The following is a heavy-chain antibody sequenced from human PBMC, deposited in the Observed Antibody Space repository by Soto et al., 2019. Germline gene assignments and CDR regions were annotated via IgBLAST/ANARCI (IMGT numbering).Heavy chain of an antibody. CDR3: VSGLRDYYGWDV. J-gene: IGHJ6*02. Sequence: GGSLRLSCAVSGFTFKNYWMHWVRQAPGKGLVWVSRVNGDGSSPNYADSVKGRFTISRDNAKNTLYLQMNSLRAEDTAVYYCVSGLRDYYGWDVWGQGTTVTVSS. CDR1: GFTFKNYW. CDR2: VNGDGSSP. V-gene: IGHV3-74*01.